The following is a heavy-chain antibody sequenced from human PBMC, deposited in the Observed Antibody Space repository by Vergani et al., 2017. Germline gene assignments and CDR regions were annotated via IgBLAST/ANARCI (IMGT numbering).Heavy chain of an antibody. Sequence: QVQMQESGPGLVKTSETLSLTCSASGAPISYWCWSWLRQPAGKGLEWIGRLCPSGSTNYKPSLKSRVTMSIDTSKNQFSLKLTSVTAADTAVYYCATGAGPFDIGGQGTLVTVS. D-gene: IGHD7-27*01. V-gene: IGHV4-4*07. J-gene: IGHJ4*02. CDR3: ATGAGPFDI. CDR2: LCPSGST. CDR1: GAPISYWC.